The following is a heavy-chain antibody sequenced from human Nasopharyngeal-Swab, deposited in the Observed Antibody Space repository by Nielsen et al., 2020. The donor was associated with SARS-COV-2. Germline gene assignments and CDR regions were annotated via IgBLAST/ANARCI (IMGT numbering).Heavy chain of an antibody. Sequence: WIRQPPGKGLEWIGSIYYSGSTYYNPSLKSRVTISVDTSKNQFSLKLSSVTAADTAVYYCARHFQDVMIFGVVIPGDYMDVWGKGTTVTVSS. V-gene: IGHV4-39*01. J-gene: IGHJ6*03. CDR2: IYYSGST. D-gene: IGHD3-3*01. CDR3: ARHFQDVMIFGVVIPGDYMDV.